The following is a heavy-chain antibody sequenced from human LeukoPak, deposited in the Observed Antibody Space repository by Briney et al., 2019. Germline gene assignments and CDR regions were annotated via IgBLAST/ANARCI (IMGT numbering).Heavy chain of an antibody. J-gene: IGHJ6*02. CDR1: GFTFSSYS. D-gene: IGHD3-9*01. Sequence: GGSLRLSCVASGFTFSSYSMNWVRQAPGKGLEWVSSISSSSSYIYYADSVKGRFTISRDNAKNSLYLQMNSLRAEDTAVYYCARVPPYDILTGYHYGMDVWGQGTTVTVSS. V-gene: IGHV3-21*01. CDR3: ARVPPYDILTGYHYGMDV. CDR2: ISSSSSYI.